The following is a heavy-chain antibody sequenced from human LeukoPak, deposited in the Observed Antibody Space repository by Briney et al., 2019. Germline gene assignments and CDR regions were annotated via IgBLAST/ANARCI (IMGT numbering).Heavy chain of an antibody. Sequence: PSETLSLTCTVSGGSISSYYWSWIRQPAGKGLEWIGRIYTSGSTNYNPSLKSRVTMSVDTSKNQFSLKLSSVTAADTAVYYCAREGDCTNGVCYIDYWGQGTLVPVSS. J-gene: IGHJ4*02. CDR1: GGSISSYY. CDR3: AREGDCTNGVCYIDY. D-gene: IGHD2-8*01. CDR2: IYTSGST. V-gene: IGHV4-4*07.